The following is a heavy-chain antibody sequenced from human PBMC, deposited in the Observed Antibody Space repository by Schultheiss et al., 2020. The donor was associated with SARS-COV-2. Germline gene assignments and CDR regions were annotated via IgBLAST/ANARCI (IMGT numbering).Heavy chain of an antibody. V-gene: IGHV4-4*07. CDR2: IYTSGST. CDR3: ARSYSSSFGSYMDV. Sequence: SETLSLTCTVSGGSISSYYWSWIRQPAGKGLEWIGRIYTSGSTNYNPSLKSRVTISVDTSKNQFSLKLSSVTAADTAVYYCARSYSSSFGSYMDVWGKGNTVTVSS. D-gene: IGHD6-13*01. CDR1: GGSISSYY. J-gene: IGHJ6*03.